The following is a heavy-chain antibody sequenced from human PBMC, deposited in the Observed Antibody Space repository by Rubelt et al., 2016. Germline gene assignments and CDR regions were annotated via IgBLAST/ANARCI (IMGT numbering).Heavy chain of an antibody. D-gene: IGHD4-17*01. J-gene: IGHJ2*01. Sequence: WVRQAPGKGLEWVSSISSSSSYIYYADSVKGRFTISRDNSKNTLFLQMNSLRAEDTAMYYCAMRAAVTTHYYYDLWGRGTLVTVSS. V-gene: IGHV3-21*04. CDR2: ISSSSSYI. CDR3: AMRAAVTTHYYYDL.